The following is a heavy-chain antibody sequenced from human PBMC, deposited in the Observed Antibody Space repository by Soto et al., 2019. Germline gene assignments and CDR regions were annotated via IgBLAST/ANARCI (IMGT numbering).Heavy chain of an antibody. CDR1: GFTFKTAW. J-gene: IGHJ4*02. V-gene: IGHV3-15*07. D-gene: IGHD2-15*01. Sequence: VGSLRLSFAASGFTFKTAWMNWVRQSPGKGLEWVGRIKSENDGGIIDYAAPVKGRFIISRDDSKNTVYLEMNSLNTEDTAVYYCSADSPACGPYAFDYWGQGILVTVSS. CDR3: SADSPACGPYAFDY. CDR2: IKSENDGGII.